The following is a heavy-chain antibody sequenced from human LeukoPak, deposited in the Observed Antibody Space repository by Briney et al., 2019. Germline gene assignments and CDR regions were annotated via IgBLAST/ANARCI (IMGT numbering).Heavy chain of an antibody. J-gene: IGHJ3*02. CDR3: ARPRTTGTTSAFDI. D-gene: IGHD1-1*01. V-gene: IGHV5-51*01. Sequence: GESLKISCKTSGFSFSSDWIAWVRQMPGKGLEWMGIIYPYDSDSRYSPSFQGQVTMSVDRSTSTAYLQWSSLKASDSAVYYCARPRTTGTTSAFDIWGQGTMVSVSS. CDR1: GFSFSSDW. CDR2: IYPYDSDS.